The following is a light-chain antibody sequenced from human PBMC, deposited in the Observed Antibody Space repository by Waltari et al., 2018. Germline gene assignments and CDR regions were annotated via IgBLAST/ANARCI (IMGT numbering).Light chain of an antibody. CDR3: SSRELSGHVV. V-gene: IGLV3-19*01. J-gene: IGLJ2*01. Sequence: SSDLTQDPAVSVALGQTVRITRHGDILRTYYGNWCRQKPGQPPELVIYGKNNRPSGIPDRFSASSSGNTASLIITGAQAEDEADYYCSSRELSGHVVFGGGTRLTVL. CDR2: GKN. CDR1: ILRTYY.